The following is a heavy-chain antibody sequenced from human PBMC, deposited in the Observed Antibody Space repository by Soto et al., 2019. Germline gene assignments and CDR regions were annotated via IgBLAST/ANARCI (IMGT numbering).Heavy chain of an antibody. V-gene: IGHV3-33*01. J-gene: IGHJ6*02. CDR2: IWYDGSNK. CDR3: ARGPGSPPLCNYDMDV. CDR1: GFIFNSYG. Sequence: PVRSPRLSFAVSGFIFNSYGVHWVRQVPGKGLEWVADIWYDGSNKNYVDSVKGLFTISRDNSKNTLSLQMHSLRAEDKAVYYCARGPGSPPLCNYDMDVWRQRFTVTVS. D-gene: IGHD6-19*01.